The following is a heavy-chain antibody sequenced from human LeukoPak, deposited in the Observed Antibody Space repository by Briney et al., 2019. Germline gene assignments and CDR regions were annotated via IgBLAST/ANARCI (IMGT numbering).Heavy chain of an antibody. V-gene: IGHV3-21*05. CDR2: ISSTSADI. CDR3: ARFSSGWSPSGFDY. CDR1: GFIFSNHG. D-gene: IGHD6-19*01. J-gene: IGHJ4*02. Sequence: GGSLRLSCTASGFIFSNHGMNWVRQAPGKGLEWISYISSTSADIYYVDSVKGRFTISRDNAKNTLYLQMNSLRVEDTAVYYCARFSSGWSPSGFDYWGQGTLVTVSS.